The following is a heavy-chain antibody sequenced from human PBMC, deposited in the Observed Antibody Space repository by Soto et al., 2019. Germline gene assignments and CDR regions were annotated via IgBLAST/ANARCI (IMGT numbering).Heavy chain of an antibody. CDR2: ISYDGSNK. CDR1: GFTFSSYA. J-gene: IGHJ5*02. Sequence: GGSLRLSCAASGFTFSSYAMHWVRQAPGKGLEWVAVISYDGSNKYYADSVKGRFTISRDNSKNTLYLQMNSLRAEDTAVYYCARDGMVVTAILYNWFDPWGQGTLVTVSS. V-gene: IGHV3-30*04. CDR3: ARDGMVVTAILYNWFDP. D-gene: IGHD2-21*02.